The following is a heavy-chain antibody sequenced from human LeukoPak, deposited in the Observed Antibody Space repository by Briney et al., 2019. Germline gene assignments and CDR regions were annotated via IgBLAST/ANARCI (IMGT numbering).Heavy chain of an antibody. D-gene: IGHD3-22*01. CDR1: GGTFSSYT. CDR3: ARARDSRWYWFDP. V-gene: IGHV1-69*05. Sequence: GASVKVSCKASGGTFSSYTISWVRQAPGQGLEWMGGIIPIFGTANYAQKFQGRVTITTDESTSTAYMELSSLRSEDTAVYYCARARDSRWYWFDPWGQGTLVTVSS. CDR2: IIPIFGTA. J-gene: IGHJ5*02.